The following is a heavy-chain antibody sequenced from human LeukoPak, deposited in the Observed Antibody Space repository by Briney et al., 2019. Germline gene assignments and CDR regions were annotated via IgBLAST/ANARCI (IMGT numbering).Heavy chain of an antibody. CDR2: INPSGGST. J-gene: IGHJ4*02. CDR1: GYTFTSYY. Sequence: GASVKVSCKASGYTFTSYYMQWVRQAPGQGFEWMGIINPSGGSTSYAQKFQGRVTMTRDTSTSTVYMDLSSLRSEDTAVYYCAREGRKDGGENDSSLDYWGQGTLVTVSS. D-gene: IGHD1-1*01. V-gene: IGHV1-46*01. CDR3: AREGRKDGGENDSSLDY.